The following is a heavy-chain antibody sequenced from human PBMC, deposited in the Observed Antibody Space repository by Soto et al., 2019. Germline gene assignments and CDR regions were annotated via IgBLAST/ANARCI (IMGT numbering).Heavy chain of an antibody. J-gene: IGHJ5*02. V-gene: IGHV4-59*08. Sequence: QVQLQESGPGLVKPSETLSLTCTVSGGSIGSYYWSWIRQPPGKGLEWSGYIYYRGSTNYNPSLKSRVPIPVAPPKNHFPLKPSSLPAAATAVYYCAGHILTTVTPGWFALWGQGTLVTVSP. D-gene: IGHD4-17*01. CDR2: IYYRGST. CDR1: GGSIGSYY. CDR3: AGHILTTVTPGWFAL.